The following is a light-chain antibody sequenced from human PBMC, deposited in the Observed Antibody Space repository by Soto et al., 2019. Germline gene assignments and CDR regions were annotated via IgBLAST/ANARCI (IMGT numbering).Light chain of an antibody. J-gene: IGKJ2*01. V-gene: IGKV3-20*01. CDR1: QSVSSSY. CDR2: GAS. Sequence: EIVLTQSPGTLSLSPGERVTLSCRASQSVSSSYLAWYQQEPGQAPRLLIYGASSRATGIPDRFSGSGSGTDFTLTISRLEPDDFAGYYCQQYGGSYTFGQGTKLEIK. CDR3: QQYGGSYT.